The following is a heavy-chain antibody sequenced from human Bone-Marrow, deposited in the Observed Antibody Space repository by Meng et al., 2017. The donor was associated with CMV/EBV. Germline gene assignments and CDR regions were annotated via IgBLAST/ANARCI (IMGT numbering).Heavy chain of an antibody. CDR3: AKPDFWSGYYRGYYYYGMDV. J-gene: IGHJ6*02. CDR1: GFTFSSYA. Sequence: GESLKISCAASGFTFSSYAMSWVRQAPGKGLEWVSAISGSGGSTYYADSVKGRFTISRDNSKNTLYLQMNSLRAEDTAVYYCAKPDFWSGYYRGYYYYGMDVWGQGTTVTVSS. D-gene: IGHD3-3*01. V-gene: IGHV3-23*01. CDR2: ISGSGGST.